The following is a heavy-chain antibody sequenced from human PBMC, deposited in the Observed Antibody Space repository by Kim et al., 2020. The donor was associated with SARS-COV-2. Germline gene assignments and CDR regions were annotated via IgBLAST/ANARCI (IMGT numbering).Heavy chain of an antibody. Sequence: DGTEKYYVDSVMGRVTISRDNAKNSAYLQMNGLRAEDTAVYYCARSGYHDCWGQGTLVTVSS. CDR2: DGTEK. J-gene: IGHJ4*02. V-gene: IGHV3-7*01. CDR3: ARSGYHDC. D-gene: IGHD3-22*01.